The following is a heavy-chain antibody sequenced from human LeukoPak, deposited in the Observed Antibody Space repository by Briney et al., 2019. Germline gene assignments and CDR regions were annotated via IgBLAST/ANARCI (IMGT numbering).Heavy chain of an antibody. CDR2: IIGSGSEM. V-gene: IGHV3-21*06. Sequence: GGSLRLSCGVSGFTFNSYSMSWVRQAPGKGLEWVASIIGSGSEMFYADSLKGRFTISRDNSENSLYLQMNSLRVEDTAVYYCASGPRFLEWLPPYNWFDPWGQGTLVTVSS. CDR1: GFTFNSYS. CDR3: ASGPRFLEWLPPYNWFDP. J-gene: IGHJ5*02. D-gene: IGHD3-3*01.